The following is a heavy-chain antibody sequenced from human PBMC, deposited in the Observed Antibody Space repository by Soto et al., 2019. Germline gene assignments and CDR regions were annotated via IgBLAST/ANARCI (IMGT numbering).Heavy chain of an antibody. CDR2: FIPIHDIA. CDR1: GGTFSSYT. V-gene: IGHV1-69*02. Sequence: SVKVSCKASGGTFSSYTLIWVRQAPGQGLEWMGRFIPIHDIANYAQKFQGRFTITADRSTSTAFMELSSLRSDDTAVYYCAQSPVVPTATYDFYTWGLGNLLTVS. CDR3: AQSPVVPTATYDFYT. J-gene: IGHJ4*02. D-gene: IGHD2-2*01.